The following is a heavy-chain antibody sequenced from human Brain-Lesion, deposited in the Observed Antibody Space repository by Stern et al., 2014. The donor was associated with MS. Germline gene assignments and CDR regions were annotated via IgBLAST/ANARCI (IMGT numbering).Heavy chain of an antibody. Sequence: VQLVESGPGLVKPSQTLSLSCTVSGGSISSGGYYWSWIRQPAGKGLEWIGRIFNRATTSYTPSLKSRIPISIDTSKNQFSLRLNSMTAADTAVYYCARGRVVPGFQYYATDVWGQGTTVIVSS. CDR1: GGSISSGGYY. J-gene: IGHJ6*02. D-gene: IGHD2-2*01. CDR2: IFNRATT. V-gene: IGHV4-61*02. CDR3: ARGRVVPGFQYYATDV.